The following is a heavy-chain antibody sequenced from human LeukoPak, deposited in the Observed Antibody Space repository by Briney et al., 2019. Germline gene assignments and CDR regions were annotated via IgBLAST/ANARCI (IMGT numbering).Heavy chain of an antibody. V-gene: IGHV3-7*03. D-gene: IGHD2-21*02. CDR3: AKGAYCGGDCYSGVGSYYFDY. CDR1: GFTFSIHW. Sequence: GGSLRLSCEVSGFTFSIHWMSWVRQAPGKGLEWVAKINPDGNDKYYADSVKGRFTISRDNAKRSLYLQMSNLRVDDTAVYYCAKGAYCGGDCYSGVGSYYFDYWGQGTLVTVSS. CDR2: INPDGNDK. J-gene: IGHJ4*02.